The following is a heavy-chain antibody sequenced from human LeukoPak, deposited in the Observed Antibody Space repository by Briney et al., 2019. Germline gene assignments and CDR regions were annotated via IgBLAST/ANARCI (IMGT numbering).Heavy chain of an antibody. CDR2: IYTSGST. CDR1: DGSISSGSYY. V-gene: IGHV4-61*02. D-gene: IGHD3-10*01. J-gene: IGHJ6*03. Sequence: SETLSLTCTVSDGSISSGSYYWSWIRQPAGRGLEWLGRIYTSGSTNYNPSLKSRVTISVDTSKNQFSLKLSSVTAADTAVYYCARSGPYGSGRYYMDVWGKGTTVTVSS. CDR3: ARSGPYGSGRYYMDV.